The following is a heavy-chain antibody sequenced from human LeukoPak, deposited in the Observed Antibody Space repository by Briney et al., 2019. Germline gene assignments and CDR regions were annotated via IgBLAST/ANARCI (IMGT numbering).Heavy chain of an antibody. D-gene: IGHD6-13*01. J-gene: IGHJ4*02. CDR3: ARHVSPGYSRSWYED. V-gene: IGHV5-51*01. CDR2: IYPGDSDT. CDR1: GFNFATHW. Sequence: GESLKISCQWSGFNFATHWLGWVRQMPGKGLEWMGIIYPGDSDTRYNPSFQGQVTISADKSLRTAYLQWSSLKASDNGIYFCARHVSPGYSRSWYEDWGQGTLVTVSS.